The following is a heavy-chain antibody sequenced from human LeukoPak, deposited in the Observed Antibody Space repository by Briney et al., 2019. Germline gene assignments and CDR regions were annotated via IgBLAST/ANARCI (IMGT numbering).Heavy chain of an antibody. D-gene: IGHD3-3*01. CDR1: GGSFSGYY. CDR3: ARDFGFFRFTAGYFDY. V-gene: IGHV4-34*01. CDR2: INHSGST. Sequence: SETLSLTCAVYGGSFSGYYWSWLRQPPGKGLEWIGEINHSGSTNYNPSLKSRVTISVDTSKNQFSLKLSSVTAADTAVYYCARDFGFFRFTAGYFDYWGQGTLVTVSS. J-gene: IGHJ4*02.